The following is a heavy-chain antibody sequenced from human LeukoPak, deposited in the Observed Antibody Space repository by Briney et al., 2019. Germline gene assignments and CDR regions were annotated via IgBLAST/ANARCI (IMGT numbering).Heavy chain of an antibody. Sequence: GGSLRLSCAASGFTFSSYAMSWVRQAPGKGLEWVSAISGSGGSTYYADSVKGRFTISRDNSKNTLYLQMNSLRAEDTAVYYCAKWPAYCYGSGSYLDYWGQGTLVTVSS. J-gene: IGHJ4*02. CDR3: AKWPAYCYGSGSYLDY. CDR2: ISGSGGST. CDR1: GFTFSSYA. V-gene: IGHV3-23*01. D-gene: IGHD3-10*01.